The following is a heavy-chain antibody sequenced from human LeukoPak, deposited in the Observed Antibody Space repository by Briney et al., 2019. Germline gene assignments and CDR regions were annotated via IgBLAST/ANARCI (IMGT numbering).Heavy chain of an antibody. Sequence: GESPRLSCSASGFTFSRFAMTWVRQIPGKGLQWVSTISGNGQKTYYGDSVTGRFSVSRDNSNNILFLQMDSLRADDSALYYCAKDANYYDSSAFFIPFDSWGQGTLVTVSS. CDR2: ISGNGQKT. CDR1: GFTFSRFA. CDR3: AKDANYYDSSAFFIPFDS. D-gene: IGHD3-22*01. J-gene: IGHJ4*02. V-gene: IGHV3-23*01.